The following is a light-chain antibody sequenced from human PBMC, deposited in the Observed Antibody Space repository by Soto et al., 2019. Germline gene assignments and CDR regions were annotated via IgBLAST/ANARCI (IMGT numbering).Light chain of an antibody. V-gene: IGLV2-14*01. CDR1: SSGVGGFDY. J-gene: IGLJ7*01. Sequence: QSALTQPASVSGSPGQSITISCTGTSSGVGGFDYVSWYQHHPGTSPKLIIYEVTSRPSGVSDRFSGSKSANTASLTISGLQADDEAEYYCSSFTNTNILVFGGGTQLTVL. CDR3: SSFTNTNILV. CDR2: EVT.